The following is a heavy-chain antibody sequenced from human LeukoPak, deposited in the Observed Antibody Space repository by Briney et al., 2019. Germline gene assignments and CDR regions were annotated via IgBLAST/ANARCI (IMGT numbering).Heavy chain of an antibody. V-gene: IGHV3-53*01. CDR3: ARDRPHYDILTGYYSDE. CDR1: EFTVSSNY. J-gene: IGHJ4*02. D-gene: IGHD3-9*01. CDR2: IYSGGNT. Sequence: GGSLRLSCAASEFTVSSNYMSWVRQAPGRGLEWVSVIYSGGNTYYANSVRGRFTISRDNSKNTLYLQMNSLRAEDTVVYYCARDRPHYDILTGYYSDEWGQGTLVTVAS.